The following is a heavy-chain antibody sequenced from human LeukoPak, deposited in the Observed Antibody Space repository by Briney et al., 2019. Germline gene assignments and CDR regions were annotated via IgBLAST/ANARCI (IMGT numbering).Heavy chain of an antibody. CDR2: LSPDGRSS. CDR3: ARELFPIRNFWSGYYYYGMDV. Sequence: PGGSLILSCAASGFTFSTYWMHWVRQAPGKGLVWVSRLSPDGRSSVYADSVKGRFTISRDNSKNTLYLQMNSLRAEDTAVYYCARELFPIRNFWSGYYYYGMDVWGQGTTVTVSS. CDR1: GFTFSTYW. J-gene: IGHJ6*02. D-gene: IGHD3-3*01. V-gene: IGHV3-74*01.